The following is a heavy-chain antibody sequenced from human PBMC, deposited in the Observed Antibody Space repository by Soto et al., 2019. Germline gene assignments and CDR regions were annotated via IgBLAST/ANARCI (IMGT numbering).Heavy chain of an antibody. V-gene: IGHV3-48*03. J-gene: IGHJ4*01. Sequence: GSLIVSCEFSGITFSDYEGILVLQAPGKGLEWISYISKSGGGSIRYYADSVRGRFTISRDNTQNSVFLQLTSLRVEDTALYYCAREGSSGYLFDYWGQGTLVTVSS. CDR1: GITFSDYE. D-gene: IGHD3-9*01. CDR3: AREGSSGYLFDY. CDR2: ISKSGGGSIR.